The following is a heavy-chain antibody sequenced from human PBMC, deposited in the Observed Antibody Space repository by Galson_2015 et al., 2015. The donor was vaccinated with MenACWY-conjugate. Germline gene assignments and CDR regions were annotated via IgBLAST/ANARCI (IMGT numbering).Heavy chain of an antibody. J-gene: IGHJ2*01. CDR1: GGSISNYY. CDR3: ARHKYLEVHQSSLHNYFDL. CDR2: IYYAGST. V-gene: IGHV4-59*08. D-gene: IGHD1-20*01. Sequence: SETLSLTCSVSGGSISNYYWSWIRQSPGKRLEWIGYIYYAGSTSYTPSLRSRVTISVDTSKNQFSLKLSSVNAADTAVYYCARHKYLEVHQSSLHNYFDLWGRGTLVAVSS.